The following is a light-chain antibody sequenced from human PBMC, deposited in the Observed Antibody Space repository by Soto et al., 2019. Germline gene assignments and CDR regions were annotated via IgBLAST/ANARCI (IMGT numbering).Light chain of an antibody. CDR2: DAS. CDR1: QSVSSY. CDR3: QQRSNWPIT. V-gene: IGKV3-11*01. Sequence: DIVLTQSPATLSLSPGERATLSCRASQSVSSYLAWYQQKPGQAPRLLIYDASNRATGIPARFSGSGSGTDFTLTISSLEPEDFAVYYCQQRSNWPITFGQGTRREIK. J-gene: IGKJ5*01.